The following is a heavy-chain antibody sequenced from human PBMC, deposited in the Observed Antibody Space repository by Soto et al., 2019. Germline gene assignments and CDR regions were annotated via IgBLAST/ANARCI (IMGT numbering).Heavy chain of an antibody. Sequence: QITLKESGPTLVKPTQTLTLTCTFSGFSLSTSGVGVGWIRQPPGKALEWPALIYWDDDKRYSPSLKSRLTITKDTSKNQVVLTMTNMDPVDTATYYCAHSLIGYYYESSGSNWFDPWGQGTLVTVSS. CDR3: AHSLIGYYYESSGSNWFDP. CDR2: IYWDDDK. V-gene: IGHV2-5*02. J-gene: IGHJ5*02. CDR1: GFSLSTSGVG. D-gene: IGHD3-22*01.